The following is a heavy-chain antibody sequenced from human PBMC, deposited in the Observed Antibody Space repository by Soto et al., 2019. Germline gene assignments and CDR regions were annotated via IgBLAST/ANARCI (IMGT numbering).Heavy chain of an antibody. Sequence: GGSLRLSCAASGFTFRSHGIHWVRQGPGKGLEWVAVIWYDGSNKYYADSVKGRFTISRDNSKNTLYLQMNSLRAEDTAVYYCAGDRVAGTIYYYYGMDVWGQGTTVTVSS. CDR3: AGDRVAGTIYYYYGMDV. D-gene: IGHD6-19*01. CDR1: GFTFRSHG. CDR2: IWYDGSNK. V-gene: IGHV3-33*01. J-gene: IGHJ6*02.